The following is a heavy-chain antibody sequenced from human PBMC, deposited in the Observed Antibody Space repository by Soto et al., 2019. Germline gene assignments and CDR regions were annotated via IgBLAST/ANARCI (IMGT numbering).Heavy chain of an antibody. CDR2: IYWDDDK. CDR3: AHQGNDYGDHGLDY. D-gene: IGHD4-17*01. J-gene: IGHJ4*02. V-gene: IGHV2-5*02. Sequence: QITLKESGPTLVKPTQTLTLTCTFSGFSLSTSGVGVGWIRQPPGKALEWLALIYWDDDKRYSPSLKSRLTITKDTSKNQEVLTMTNMDPVDTATYYCAHQGNDYGDHGLDYWGQGTLVTVSS. CDR1: GFSLSTSGVG.